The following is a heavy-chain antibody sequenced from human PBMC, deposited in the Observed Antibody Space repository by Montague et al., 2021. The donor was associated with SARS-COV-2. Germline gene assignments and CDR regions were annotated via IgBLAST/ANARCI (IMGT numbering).Heavy chain of an antibody. CDR2: IYHSGST. CDR3: ARMALASSSSDFDY. V-gene: IGHV4-4*02. CDR1: GGFISSRNW. D-gene: IGHD6-6*01. J-gene: IGHJ4*02. Sequence: SETLSLTCAVSGGFISSRNWWSWVRQPPGKGLEWLGEIYHSGSTNYNPXXKSRVTISVDKSKNQFSLKLSSVTAADTAVYYCARMALASSSSDFDYWGQGTLVTVSA.